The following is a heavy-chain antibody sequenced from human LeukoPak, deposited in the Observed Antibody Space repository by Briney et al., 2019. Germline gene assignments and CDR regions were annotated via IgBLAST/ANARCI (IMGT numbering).Heavy chain of an antibody. CDR1: GYTFTNFD. J-gene: IGHJ6*03. V-gene: IGHV1-8*03. D-gene: IGHD1-7*01. CDR3: ARAPSWNYNRCYYYYVDV. Sequence: ASVKVSCKTSGYTFTNFDINWVRQASGHGLEWMGWMNPNSGNTGYAQKFQGRVTITRNTSISTAYMELSSLRSEDTAVYYCARAPSWNYNRCYYYYVDVWGRGTTVTVSS. CDR2: MNPNSGNT.